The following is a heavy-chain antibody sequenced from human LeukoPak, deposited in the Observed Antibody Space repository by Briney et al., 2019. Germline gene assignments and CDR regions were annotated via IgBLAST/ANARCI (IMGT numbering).Heavy chain of an antibody. D-gene: IGHD2-8*01. J-gene: IGHJ4*02. CDR2: PYSGGST. V-gene: IGHV3-53*01. Sequence: VGSVRLSCAGSGFTGSSNYLSWLRQGPGNGLEWVSVPYSGGSTYYADSVKCRFTISRDNSKNTLYLQRNSLRAEDTAVYYCANHVSEEDYWGQGTLVTVSS. CDR3: ANHVSEEDY. CDR1: GFTGSSNY.